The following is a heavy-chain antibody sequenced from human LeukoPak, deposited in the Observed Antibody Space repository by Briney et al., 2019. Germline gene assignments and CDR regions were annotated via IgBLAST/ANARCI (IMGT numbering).Heavy chain of an antibody. CDR2: ISYDGSNK. CDR3: ARGGAAMVFPWDY. Sequence: GGSLRLSCAASGFTFSSYAMHWVRQAPGKGLEWVAVISYDGSNKYYADSVKGRFTISRDNSKNTLYLQMNSLRAEDTAVYYCARGGAAMVFPWDYWGQGTLVTVSS. V-gene: IGHV3-30-3*01. J-gene: IGHJ4*02. D-gene: IGHD5-18*01. CDR1: GFTFSSYA.